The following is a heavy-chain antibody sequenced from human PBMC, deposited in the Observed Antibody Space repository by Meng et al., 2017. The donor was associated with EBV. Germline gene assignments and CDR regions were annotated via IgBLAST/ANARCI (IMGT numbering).Heavy chain of an antibody. CDR3: ACRGDRTDY. V-gene: IGHV1-18*01. CDR2: ISAYNGNT. D-gene: IGHD2-21*02. J-gene: IGHJ4*02. CDR1: GYTFTSYG. Sequence: QGRLVQAGAEVKKAGAQVKGSCKASGYTFTSYGISWVRQAPGQGLEWMGWISAYNGNTNYAQKLQGRVTMTTDTSTSTAYMELRSLRSDNTAVYYCACRGDRTDYWGQGTLVTVSS.